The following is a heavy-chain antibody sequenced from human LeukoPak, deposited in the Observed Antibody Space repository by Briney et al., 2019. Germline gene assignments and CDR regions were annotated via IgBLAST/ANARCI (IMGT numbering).Heavy chain of an antibody. V-gene: IGHV3-23*01. D-gene: IGHD6-19*01. Sequence: GGSLRLSCAASGFTFSYYAMSWVRQAPGKGLEWVSGISGSGGSTYYADSVKGRFTISRDTSKNTLYLQVNSLRVEDTAVYYCAKVYSSGWYSPTFDYWGQGTLVTVSS. CDR3: AKVYSSGWYSPTFDY. CDR2: ISGSGGST. CDR1: GFTFSYYA. J-gene: IGHJ4*02.